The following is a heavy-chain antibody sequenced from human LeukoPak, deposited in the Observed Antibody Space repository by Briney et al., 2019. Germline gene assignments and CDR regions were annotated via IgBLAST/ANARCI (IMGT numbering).Heavy chain of an antibody. D-gene: IGHD5-12*01. J-gene: IGHJ4*02. CDR3: ARWTPSMKSGYDFEF. CDR1: GYTFSDYS. Sequence: ASVKVSCKASGYTFSDYSIHWVRQAPGQGPEWVGWISPSSGDTEYAQKFRGRVTMTRDTSIKTAYMELTGLTSDDTAVYYCARWTPSMKSGYDFEFWGQGTLVTVSS. CDR2: ISPSSGDT. V-gene: IGHV1-2*02.